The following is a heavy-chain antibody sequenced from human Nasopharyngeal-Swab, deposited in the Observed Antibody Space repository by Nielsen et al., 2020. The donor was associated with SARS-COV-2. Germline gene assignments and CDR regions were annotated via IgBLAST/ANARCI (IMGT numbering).Heavy chain of an antibody. Sequence: GESLKISCAASGFTFSSYDMHWVRQATGKGLEWVSAIGTAGDTYYPGSVKGRFTISRENAKNSLYLQMNSLRAGDTAVYYCARGRECNSVTCYGVSDCWGQGTLITVSS. J-gene: IGHJ4*02. CDR2: IGTAGDT. CDR1: GFTFSSYD. CDR3: ARGRECNSVTCYGVSDC. V-gene: IGHV3-13*04. D-gene: IGHD2/OR15-2a*01.